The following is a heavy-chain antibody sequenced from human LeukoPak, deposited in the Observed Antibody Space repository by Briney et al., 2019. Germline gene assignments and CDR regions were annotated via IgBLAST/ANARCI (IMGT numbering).Heavy chain of an antibody. CDR2: INHSGST. CDR3: ARGRGYYDYVWGSYRHEYYFDY. CDR1: GGSFSGYY. Sequence: PSETLSLTCAVYGGSFSGYYLSWIRQPPGKGLEWIGEINHSGSTNYNPSLKSRVTISVDTSKNQFSLKLSSVTAADTAVYYCARGRGYYDYVWGSYRHEYYFDYWGQGTLVTVSS. V-gene: IGHV4-34*01. D-gene: IGHD3-16*02. J-gene: IGHJ4*02.